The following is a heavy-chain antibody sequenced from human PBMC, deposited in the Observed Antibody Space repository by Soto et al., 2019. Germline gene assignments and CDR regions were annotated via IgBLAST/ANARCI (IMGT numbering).Heavy chain of an antibody. CDR3: ARPLRVFVAEARDSYYYGMDA. CDR2: TKQDGSEK. J-gene: IGHJ6*02. D-gene: IGHD2-21*01. Sequence: AGGSLRLSCAASGFTFSISWMTWVRQAPGKGLEWVANTKQDGSEKYYVDSVKGRFTISRDNAKSSLYLQMNSLRAEDTAVYYCARPLRVFVAEARDSYYYGMDAWGQGTTVTVPS. CDR1: GFTFSISW. V-gene: IGHV3-7*01.